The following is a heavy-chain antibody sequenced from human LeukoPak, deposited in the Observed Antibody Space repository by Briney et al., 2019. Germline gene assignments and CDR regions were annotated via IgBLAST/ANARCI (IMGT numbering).Heavy chain of an antibody. Sequence: SETLSLTCTVSGGSIISYYWSWIRQPPGKGLEWIGYIYYTGSTNYNPSLKSRVTISVDTSRNQFSLKLRSVTAADTAVYYCATDSGGSYYKYAFDIWGQGTMVTVSS. CDR3: ATDSGGSYYKYAFDI. CDR2: IYYTGST. CDR1: GGSIISYY. J-gene: IGHJ3*02. V-gene: IGHV4-59*01. D-gene: IGHD1-26*01.